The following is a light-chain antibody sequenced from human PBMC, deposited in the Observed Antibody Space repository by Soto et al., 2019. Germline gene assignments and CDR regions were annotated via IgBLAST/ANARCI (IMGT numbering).Light chain of an antibody. CDR2: QVS. J-gene: IGKJ1*01. CDR3: MQGTHWPPT. V-gene: IGKV2-30*01. Sequence: DVVMTQSPLSLSVTLGQPASISCWSSQSIVYSDGHAYLNWFHQKPGQSPRRLIYQVSKRDSGVPDRFSGSGSGTDFTLKISRVEAEDVGVYYCMQGTHWPPTFGRGTKVEIK. CDR1: QSIVYSDGHAY.